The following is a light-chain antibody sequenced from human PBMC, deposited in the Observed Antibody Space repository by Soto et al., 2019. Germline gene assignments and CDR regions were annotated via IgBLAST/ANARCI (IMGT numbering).Light chain of an antibody. CDR1: QRISSN. Sequence: EIVMTQSPATLSVSPGERATLSCRASQRISSNLAWSQHKTGQAPRLLIYAASTRATGIPPRVSGSGSETEFTLTISSLQSEDFAVYYCQHYNNWPPYTFGQGTRLEI. CDR2: AAS. J-gene: IGKJ2*01. V-gene: IGKV3-15*01. CDR3: QHYNNWPPYT.